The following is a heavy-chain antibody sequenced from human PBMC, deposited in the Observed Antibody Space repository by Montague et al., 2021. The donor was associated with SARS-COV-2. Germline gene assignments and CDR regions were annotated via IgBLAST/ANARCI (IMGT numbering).Heavy chain of an antibody. CDR1: GDSVSRESAG. V-gene: IGHV6-1*01. J-gene: IGHJ4*02. D-gene: IGHD1-26*01. CDR2: TYYRPKWYN. CDR3: ARTSASSDY. Sequence: CAISGDSVSRESAGCRSVRQTPASGLRWLGVTYYRPKWYNDYAVPVKSRITINPDTSKNQISLQLNSVTPEDTAVYYCARTSASSDYWGQGTLVTVSS.